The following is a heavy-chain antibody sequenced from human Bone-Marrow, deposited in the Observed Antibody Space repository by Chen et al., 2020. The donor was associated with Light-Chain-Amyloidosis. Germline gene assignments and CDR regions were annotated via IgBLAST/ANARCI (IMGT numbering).Heavy chain of an antibody. V-gene: IGHV4-39*01. Sequence: QLQLQESGPGLVKPSETLSLTCTVPGGSISSSSYYWGWIRQPPGKGLEWIGSIYYSGSTYYNPSLKSRVTISVDTSKNQFSLKLSSVTAADTAVYYCARYYVPAATNRYYYYGMDVWGQGTTVTVSS. CDR2: IYYSGST. D-gene: IGHD2-2*01. J-gene: IGHJ6*02. CDR3: ARYYVPAATNRYYYYGMDV. CDR1: GGSISSSSYY.